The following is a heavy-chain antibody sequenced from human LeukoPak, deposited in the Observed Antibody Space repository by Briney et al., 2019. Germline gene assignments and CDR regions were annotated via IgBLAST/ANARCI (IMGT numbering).Heavy chain of an antibody. D-gene: IGHD3-10*01. CDR2: IKQDGSEK. CDR3: ASDREYYYGSGGFDY. J-gene: IGHJ4*02. V-gene: IGHV3-7*04. Sequence: SGGPLRLSCAASGFTFSSYWMSWVRQAPGKGLEWVANIKQDGSEKYYVDSVKGRFTISRDNAKNSLYLQMNSLRAEDTAVYYCASDREYYYGSGGFDYWGQGTLVTVSS. CDR1: GFTFSSYW.